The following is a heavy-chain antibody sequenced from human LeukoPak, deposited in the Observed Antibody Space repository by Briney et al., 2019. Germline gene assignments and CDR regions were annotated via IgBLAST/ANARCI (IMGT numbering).Heavy chain of an antibody. Sequence: GGSLRLSCAASGFTFSTYSMNWVRQAPGKGLEWVSSITSSSSYIYYADSVKGRFTISRDNAKNSLYLQMNSLRAEDTAVYYCARDQNDILAFDIWGQGTMITVSS. CDR3: ARDQNDILAFDI. CDR1: GFTFSTYS. J-gene: IGHJ3*02. V-gene: IGHV3-21*01. D-gene: IGHD3-9*01. CDR2: ITSSSSYI.